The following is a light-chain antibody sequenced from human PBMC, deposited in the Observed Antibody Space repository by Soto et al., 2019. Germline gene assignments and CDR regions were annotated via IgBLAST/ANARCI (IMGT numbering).Light chain of an antibody. J-gene: IGKJ4*01. Sequence: DIQMTQPPSSLSASVGDRVTITCRASQSISRYLNWYQHKPGEVPKLLIHDASILRSGVPSRFSGTGSGTDFTLTIASLQPEDFATYYCQHARAIPVTFGGGTKVE. CDR2: DAS. V-gene: IGKV1-39*01. CDR3: QHARAIPVT. CDR1: QSISRY.